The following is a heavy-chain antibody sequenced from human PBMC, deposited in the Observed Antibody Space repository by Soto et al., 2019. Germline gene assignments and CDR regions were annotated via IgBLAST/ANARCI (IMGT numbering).Heavy chain of an antibody. Sequence: PGESLKISCKGSGYSFAGYWITWVRQMPGKGLEWMGRIDPSDSQTYYSPSFRGHVTISAAKSITTVFLQWSSLRASDTAMYYCARRGTLSGRDAFDVWGEGTMVTVSS. CDR2: IDPSDSQT. J-gene: IGHJ3*01. D-gene: IGHD5-12*01. V-gene: IGHV5-10-1*01. CDR3: ARRGTLSGRDAFDV. CDR1: GYSFAGYW.